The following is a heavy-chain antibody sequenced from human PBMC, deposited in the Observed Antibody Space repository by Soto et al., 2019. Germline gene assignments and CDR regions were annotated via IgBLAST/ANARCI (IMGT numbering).Heavy chain of an antibody. V-gene: IGHV1-18*01. CDR1: GYTFTTYG. Sequence: QVHLVQSGAEVKKPGASVNVSCKASGYTFTTYGISWVRQAPGQGLEWMGWISAYNGNTNYAQKFQGRVTMTTDTSTSTAYMELRSPRSDDTAMYYCARSSSWFDWFDPWGQGTLFTASS. D-gene: IGHD6-13*01. CDR3: ARSSSWFDWFDP. CDR2: ISAYNGNT. J-gene: IGHJ5*02.